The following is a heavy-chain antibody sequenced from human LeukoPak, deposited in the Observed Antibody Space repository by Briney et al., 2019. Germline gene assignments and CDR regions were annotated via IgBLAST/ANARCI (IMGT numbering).Heavy chain of an antibody. CDR3: ARHNDYVWGSYRYLRY. D-gene: IGHD3-16*02. Sequence: GGSLRLSCAASGFTFSSYSMNWVRQAPGKGLEWVSSISSSSSYIYYADSVKGRFTISRDNAKNTLYLQMNSLRAEDTAVYYCARHNDYVWGSYRYLRYWGQGTLVTVSS. CDR1: GFTFSSYS. CDR2: ISSSSSYI. J-gene: IGHJ4*02. V-gene: IGHV3-21*04.